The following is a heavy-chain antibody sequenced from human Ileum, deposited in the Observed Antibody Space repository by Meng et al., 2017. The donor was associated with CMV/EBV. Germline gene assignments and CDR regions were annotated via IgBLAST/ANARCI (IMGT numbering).Heavy chain of an antibody. Sequence: CKASGYTFTSNNLLWVRQAPGQGPEWMGWIDTNTGNPTYARDFTGRFVFSLDTSVSTAYLQISSLKAEDTAVYYCARDGLNERYFDYWGQGTLVTVSS. CDR1: GYTFTSNN. CDR2: IDTNTGNP. D-gene: IGHD6-25*01. CDR3: ARDGLNERYFDY. V-gene: IGHV7-4-1*02. J-gene: IGHJ4*02.